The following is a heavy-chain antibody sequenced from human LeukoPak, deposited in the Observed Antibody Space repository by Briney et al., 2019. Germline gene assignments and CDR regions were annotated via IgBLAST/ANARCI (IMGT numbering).Heavy chain of an antibody. CDR1: GFTFSSYA. CDR3: AKDREYRYVYDAFDI. CDR2: MSGSGGST. J-gene: IGHJ3*02. Sequence: GGSLRLSCAASGFTFSSYAMSWVRQAPGKGLEWVSGMSGSGGSTYYADSVKGRFTISRDNSKNTLYLQMNTLRAEDTAVYYCAKDREYRYVYDAFDIWGQGTLVTVSS. D-gene: IGHD5-18*01. V-gene: IGHV3-23*01.